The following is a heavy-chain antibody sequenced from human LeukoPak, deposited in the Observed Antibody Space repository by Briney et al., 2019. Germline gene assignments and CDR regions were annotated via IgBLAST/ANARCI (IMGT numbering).Heavy chain of an antibody. V-gene: IGHV3-64D*06. CDR2: ISSNGGST. Sequence: GGSLRLSCSASGFTFSSYAMHWVRQAPGKGLEYVSAISSNGGSTYYADSVKGRFTISRDNSKNTLYLQMNSLRAEDTAAYYGVKDLGDSYGSAGGSEWGQGTLVTVSS. CDR1: GFTFSSYA. CDR3: VKDLGDSYGSAGGSE. J-gene: IGHJ4*02. D-gene: IGHD5-18*01.